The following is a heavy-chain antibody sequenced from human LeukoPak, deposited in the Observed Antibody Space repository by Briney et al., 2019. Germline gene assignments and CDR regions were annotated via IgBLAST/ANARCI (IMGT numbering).Heavy chain of an antibody. D-gene: IGHD6-19*01. CDR2: IIPIFGTA. CDR1: GGTFSSYA. J-gene: IGHJ4*02. Sequence: GASVKVSCKASGGTFSSYAISWVRQAPGQGLEWMGGIIPIFGTANYAQKFQGRVTITADESTSTAYMELSSLRSEDTAVYYCARAPLAVAGTLYFDYWGQGTLVTVSS. CDR3: ARAPLAVAGTLYFDY. V-gene: IGHV1-69*13.